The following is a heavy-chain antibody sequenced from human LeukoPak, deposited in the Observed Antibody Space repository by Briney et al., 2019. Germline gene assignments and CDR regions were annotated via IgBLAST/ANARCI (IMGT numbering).Heavy chain of an antibody. D-gene: IGHD1-7*01. V-gene: IGHV4-30-2*01. Sequence: PSQTLSLTCTVSGGSISSGGYYWGWLRQPPGKGLEWIGYIYHSGSTYYNPSFKSRVTISVDRSKNQFSLKLSSVTAADTAVYYCARDSEELFGAFDYWGQGTLVTVSS. CDR1: GGSISSGGYY. CDR2: IYHSGST. CDR3: ARDSEELFGAFDY. J-gene: IGHJ4*02.